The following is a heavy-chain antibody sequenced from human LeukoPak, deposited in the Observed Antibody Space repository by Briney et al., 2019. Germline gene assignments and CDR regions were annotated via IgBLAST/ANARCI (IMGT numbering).Heavy chain of an antibody. CDR1: GGSISSSNW. J-gene: IGHJ5*01. Sequence: SETLSLTCAVSGGSISSSNWWSWVRQPPGKGLEWIGEIYHSGSTNYNPSLKSRVTILVDKSKNQFSLKLSSVTAADTAVYYCAVDPYYYDSGWFDFWGQGTLVIVSP. CDR2: IYHSGST. CDR3: AVDPYYYDSGWFDF. D-gene: IGHD3-22*01. V-gene: IGHV4-4*02.